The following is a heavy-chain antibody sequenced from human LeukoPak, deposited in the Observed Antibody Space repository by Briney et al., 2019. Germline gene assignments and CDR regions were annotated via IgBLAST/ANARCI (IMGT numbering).Heavy chain of an antibody. D-gene: IGHD2-2*01. CDR1: RFTFSDYY. J-gene: IGHJ4*02. V-gene: IGHV3-11*01. CDR3: ARRYCSSTACYPLDY. Sequence: AGGSLRLSCAASRFTFSDYYMDWIRQAPGKGLEWVSYISSDGSTIYYADSVKGRFTISRDNAKNSLYLQMNSLRAEDTAVYYCARRYCSSTACYPLDYWGQGALVTVSS. CDR2: ISSDGSTI.